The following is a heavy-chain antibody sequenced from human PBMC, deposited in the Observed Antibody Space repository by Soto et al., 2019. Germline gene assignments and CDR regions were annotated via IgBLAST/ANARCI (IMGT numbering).Heavy chain of an antibody. J-gene: IGHJ6*02. D-gene: IGHD6-13*01. CDR1: GGSISGYY. CDR2: IYYSGST. V-gene: IGHV4-59*08. CDR3: ARRLSSSWYGGAYYYGMDV. Sequence: SETLSLTCTVSGGSISGYYWSWIRQPPGKGLEWIGYIYYSGSTNYNPSLKSRVTISVDTSKNQFSLKLSSVTAADTAVYYCARRLSSSWYGGAYYYGMDVWGQGTTVTVSS.